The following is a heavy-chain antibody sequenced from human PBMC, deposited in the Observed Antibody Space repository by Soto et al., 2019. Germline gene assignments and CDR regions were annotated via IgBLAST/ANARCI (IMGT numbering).Heavy chain of an antibody. J-gene: IGHJ5*01. Sequence: ASVKVSCKASGYGFTSLDINWVRPTAGQGLEWMGWMQPSTGRTGYAQKFQGRVTMTRDTSINTAYMELTTLTSDDTAFYYCARAVSAGVDSWGHGTLVTVS. CDR2: MQPSTGRT. D-gene: IGHD3-10*01. V-gene: IGHV1-8*01. CDR3: ARAVSAGVDS. CDR1: GYGFTSLD.